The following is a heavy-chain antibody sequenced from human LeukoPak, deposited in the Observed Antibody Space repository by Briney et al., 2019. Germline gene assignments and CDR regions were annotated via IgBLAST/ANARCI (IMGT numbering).Heavy chain of an antibody. J-gene: IGHJ3*02. D-gene: IGHD3-3*01. V-gene: IGHV3-7*01. Sequence: GGSLRLSCAASGFTFSSYWMSWVRLAPGKGLEWVANIKQDGSAKFYVESVKGRCTISRDNAKKSLYLQMNSLRAEDTAVYYCVRDGDFWSAQGAFDIWGQGTMVTVSS. CDR3: VRDGDFWSAQGAFDI. CDR2: IKQDGSAK. CDR1: GFTFSSYW.